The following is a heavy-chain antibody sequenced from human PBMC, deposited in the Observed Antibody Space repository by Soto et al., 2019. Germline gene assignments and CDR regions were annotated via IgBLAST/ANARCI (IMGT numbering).Heavy chain of an antibody. CDR3: ARDPPMSVLGVVAPDDF. CDR2: ISSSRSFR. V-gene: IGHV3-21*02. J-gene: IGHJ4*02. D-gene: IGHD2-21*01. CDR1: GFTFTTHN. Sequence: EVQLVESGGGLVKPGVALRLSCAASGFTFTTHNMNWVRQAPVMGLEWVSSISSSRSFRNYADSVKGRFSISRDNDKNLVYLQMDSLRAEDSAVYYCARDPPMSVLGVVAPDDFWGQGTLVNVSA.